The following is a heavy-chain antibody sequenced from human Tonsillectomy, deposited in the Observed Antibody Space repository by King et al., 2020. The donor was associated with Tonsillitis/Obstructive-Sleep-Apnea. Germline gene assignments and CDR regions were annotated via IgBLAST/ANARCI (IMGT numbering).Heavy chain of an antibody. V-gene: IGHV4-59*01. D-gene: IGHD3-10*02. Sequence: VQLQESGPGLVKPSETLSLTCTVSGGSISSYYWSWIRQPPGKGLEWIGYIYYSGSANYNPSLKSRVTMSVDRPKNQFSLELSSVTAADTAVYYCARDMLLEAGGDAFDIWGQGTMVTVSS. J-gene: IGHJ3*02. CDR1: GGSISSYY. CDR3: ARDMLLEAGGDAFDI. CDR2: IYYSGSA.